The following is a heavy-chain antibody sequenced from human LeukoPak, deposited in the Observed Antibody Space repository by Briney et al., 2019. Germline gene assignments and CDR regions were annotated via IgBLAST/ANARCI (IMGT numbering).Heavy chain of an antibody. J-gene: IGHJ2*01. CDR3: VRLYKIEGADL. CDR2: IRNDGTTT. V-gene: IGHV3-74*01. CDR1: GFTFSTYW. D-gene: IGHD1-14*01. Sequence: HGGSLRLSCAASGFTFSTYWMHWVRQTPGNGLVWVSSIRNDGTTTNYADSVKGRFTISRDNAKNTLYLQMNSLRAEDTAVYYCVRLYKIEGADLWGRGTLVTVSS.